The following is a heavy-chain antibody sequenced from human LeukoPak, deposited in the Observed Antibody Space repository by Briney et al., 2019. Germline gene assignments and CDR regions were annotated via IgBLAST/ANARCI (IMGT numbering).Heavy chain of an antibody. CDR3: AREEYSSDWYGHDS. J-gene: IGHJ4*02. D-gene: IGHD6-13*01. CDR1: GGSISNTNYY. Sequence: SETLSLTGTVSGGSISNTNYYWAWIRQPPGRGLEWIGSIYYTGTTFDNPSLKSRVTLSVDTSKNQFSLRLTSVTAADTAFYYCAREEYSSDWYGHDSWGQGTLVTVSS. CDR2: IYYTGTT. V-gene: IGHV4-39*07.